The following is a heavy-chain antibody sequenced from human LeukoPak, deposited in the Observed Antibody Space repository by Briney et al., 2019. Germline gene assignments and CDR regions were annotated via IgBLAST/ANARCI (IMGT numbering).Heavy chain of an antibody. CDR3: ARSSGSYSRCPY. J-gene: IGHJ4*02. CDR2: ISAYNGNT. D-gene: IGHD1-26*01. CDR1: GYTFTSYG. Sequence: APVKVSCKASGYTFTSYGISWVRRAPGQGLEWMGWISAYNGNTNYAQKLQGRVTMTTDTSTSTAYMELRSLRSDDTAVYYCARSSGSYSRCPYWGQGTLVTVSS. V-gene: IGHV1-18*01.